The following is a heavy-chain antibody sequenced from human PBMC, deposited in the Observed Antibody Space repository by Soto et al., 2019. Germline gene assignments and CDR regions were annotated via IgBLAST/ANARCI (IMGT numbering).Heavy chain of an antibody. CDR1: GYIFTSYY. J-gene: IGHJ4*02. V-gene: IGHV1-46*01. CDR3: ARGPATAPDAY. D-gene: IGHD2-2*01. CDR2: INPSGVTT. Sequence: ASVKVSCKTSGYIFTSYYIHWVRQAPGQGLEWMGIINPSGVTTTYAQKFQGRVTMTRDTSTSTVYMELSSLRSEDTAVYYCARGPATAPDAYWGLGTLVTVSS.